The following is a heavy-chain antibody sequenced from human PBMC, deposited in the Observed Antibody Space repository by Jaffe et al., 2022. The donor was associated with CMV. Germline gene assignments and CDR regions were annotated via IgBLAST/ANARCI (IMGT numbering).Heavy chain of an antibody. V-gene: IGHV4-34*01. CDR1: GGSFSGYY. Sequence: QVQLQQWGAGLLKPSETLSLTCAVYGGSFSGYYWSWIRQPPGKGLEWIGEINHSGSTNYNPSLKSRVTISVDTSKNQFSLKLSSVTAADTAVYYCARVSSSRPGYYYYYYYMDVWGKGTTVTVSS. D-gene: IGHD6-13*01. J-gene: IGHJ6*03. CDR2: INHSGST. CDR3: ARVSSSRPGYYYYYYYMDV.